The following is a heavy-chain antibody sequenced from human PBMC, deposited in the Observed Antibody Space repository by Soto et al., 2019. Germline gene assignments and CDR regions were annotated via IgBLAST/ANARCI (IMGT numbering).Heavy chain of an antibody. CDR1: GFTFSNFW. V-gene: IGHV3-74*03. CDR2: IYSDGSGT. J-gene: IGHJ4*02. D-gene: IGHD1-26*01. Sequence: GGSLRLSCAASGFTFSNFWMHWVRQAPGKGLVWVSRIYSDGSGTMYADSVKGRFTISRDNAKSTLYLQMNSLRAEDTAVYYCAGMQDGALAYWGQGSLVTVSS. CDR3: AGMQDGALAY.